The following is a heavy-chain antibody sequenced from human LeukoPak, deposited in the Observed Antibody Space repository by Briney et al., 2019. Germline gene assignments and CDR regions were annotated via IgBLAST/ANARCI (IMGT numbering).Heavy chain of an antibody. V-gene: IGHV3-30-3*01. CDR1: GFTFSSYA. CDR3: ASGGVKDIVLVPAAQRPCGEA. D-gene: IGHD2-2*01. J-gene: IGHJ5*02. CDR2: ISYDGSNK. Sequence: GGSLRLSCAASGFTFSSYAMHWVRQAPGKGLEWVALISYDGSNKYYADSVKGRFTISRDNSKNTLYLQMNSLRAEDTAVYFCASGGVKDIVLVPAAQRPCGEAWGQGSLVTVSS.